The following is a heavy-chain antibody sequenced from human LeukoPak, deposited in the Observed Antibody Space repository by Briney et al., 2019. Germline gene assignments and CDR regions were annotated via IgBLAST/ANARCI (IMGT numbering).Heavy chain of an antibody. V-gene: IGHV4-34*01. CDR2: INHSGST. CDR1: GGSFSGYY. Sequence: PSETLSLTCAVYGGSFSGYYWSWLRQPPGKGLEWIGEINHSGSTNYNPSLKSRVTISVDTSKNQFSLKLSSVTAADTAVYYCARLVAGYCSSTSCYPYYYYYGMDVWGQGTTVTVSS. J-gene: IGHJ6*02. D-gene: IGHD2-2*01. CDR3: ARLVAGYCSSTSCYPYYYYYGMDV.